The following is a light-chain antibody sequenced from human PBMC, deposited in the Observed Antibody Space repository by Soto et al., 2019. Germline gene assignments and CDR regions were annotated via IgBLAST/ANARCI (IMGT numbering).Light chain of an antibody. CDR3: QQYNNWPPMA. CDR2: GAS. J-gene: IGKJ1*01. CDR1: QSVRSN. V-gene: IGKV3-15*01. Sequence: EIVMTQSPATLSVSPGERATLSCRASQSVRSNLAWYQQKPGQAPRLLIYGASARATGIPARFSGSGSGTEFTLTISSLQSGDFAVYYRQQYNNWPPMAFGQGTKVEIK.